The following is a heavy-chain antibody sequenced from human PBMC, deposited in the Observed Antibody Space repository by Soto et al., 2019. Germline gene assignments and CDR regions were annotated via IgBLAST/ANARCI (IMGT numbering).Heavy chain of an antibody. CDR3: AKNRGAGLYFYYCMDV. CDR1: GFTFSSNA. D-gene: IGHD3-10*01. CDR2: VSGSGYST. Sequence: EVHLLESGGGLVQPGGSLRLSCAASGFTFSSNAMSWVRQAPGNGPEWVSMVSGSGYSTYYADSVKGRFTISRDNSKNTLYLQMNSLRAEDTAIYYCAKNRGAGLYFYYCMDVWGKGTTVTVSS. V-gene: IGHV3-23*01. J-gene: IGHJ6*03.